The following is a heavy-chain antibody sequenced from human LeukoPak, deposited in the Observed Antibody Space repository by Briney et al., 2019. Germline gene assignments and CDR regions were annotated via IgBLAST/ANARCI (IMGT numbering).Heavy chain of an antibody. CDR1: GFTFSSYA. V-gene: IGHV3-30-3*01. Sequence: GGSLRLSCAASGFTFSSYAMHWVRQAPGRGLEWVAVISYDGSNKYYADSVKGRFTISRDNSKNTLYLQMNSLRAEDTAVYYCARETLSHDAFDIWGQGTMVTVSS. J-gene: IGHJ3*02. CDR3: ARETLSHDAFDI. CDR2: ISYDGSNK.